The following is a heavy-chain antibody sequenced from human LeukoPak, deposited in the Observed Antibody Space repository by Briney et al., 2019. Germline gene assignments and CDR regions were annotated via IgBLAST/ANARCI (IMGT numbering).Heavy chain of an antibody. CDR1: GGSISSGSYY. V-gene: IGHV4-61*02. CDR2: IYTSGST. D-gene: IGHD6-13*01. J-gene: IGHJ6*02. CDR3: ARDSSSWDYYYYGMDV. Sequence: SETLSLTCTVSGGSISSGSYYWSWIRQPAGEGLEWIGRIYTSGSTNYNPSLKSRVTISVDTSKNQFSLKLSSVTAADTAVYYCARDSSSWDYYYYGMDVWGQGTTVTVSS.